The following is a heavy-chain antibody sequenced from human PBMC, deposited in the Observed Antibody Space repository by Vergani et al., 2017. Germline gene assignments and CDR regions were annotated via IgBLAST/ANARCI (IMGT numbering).Heavy chain of an antibody. CDR2: ISGSGGST. CDR3: ARGSVLRFLEWSNDY. CDR1: GFTFSSYA. Sequence: EVQLLESGGGLVQPGGSLRLSCAASGFTFSSYAMSWVRQAPGKGLEWVSAISGSGGSTYYADSVKGRFTISRDNSKNTLYLQMNSLRAEDTAVYYCARGSVLRFLEWSNDYWGQGTLVTVSS. J-gene: IGHJ4*02. V-gene: IGHV3-23*01. D-gene: IGHD3-3*01.